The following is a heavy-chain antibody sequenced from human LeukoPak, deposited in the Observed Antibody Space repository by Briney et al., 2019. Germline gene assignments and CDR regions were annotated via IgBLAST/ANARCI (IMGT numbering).Heavy chain of an antibody. J-gene: IGHJ3*02. V-gene: IGHV3-23*01. D-gene: IGHD3-3*01. CDR3: AKDRGYDFWSGYYAAFDI. Sequence: RPGGSLRLSCGASGFTFSSYAMSWVRQAPGKGLEGVSAISGSGGSTYYADSVRGRFTISRDNSKNTLYLQMNSLRAEDTAVYYCAKDRGYDFWSGYYAAFDIWGQGTMVTVSS. CDR1: GFTFSSYA. CDR2: ISGSGGST.